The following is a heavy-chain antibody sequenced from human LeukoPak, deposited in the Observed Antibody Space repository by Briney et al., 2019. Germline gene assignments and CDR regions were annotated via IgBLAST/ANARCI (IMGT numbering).Heavy chain of an antibody. J-gene: IGHJ4*02. D-gene: IGHD3-22*01. CDR1: GFTFSNYP. CDR2: SSGSRGAT. V-gene: IGHV3-23*01. Sequence: GRSLRLSCAASGFTFSNYPMSWVRQAPGKGLEWVSASSGSRGATYYADSAKGRFTISRDNSKNALYLQIISLRAEDTAVYYCAKSQEDDSSGYYYSNFDYWGQGAMVTVSS. CDR3: AKSQEDDSSGYYYSNFDY.